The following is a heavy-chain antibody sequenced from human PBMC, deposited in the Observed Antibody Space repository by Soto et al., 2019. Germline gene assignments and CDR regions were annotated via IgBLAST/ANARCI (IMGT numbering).Heavy chain of an antibody. Sequence: GESLKISCKGSGYSFTSYWISWVRQMPGKGLEWMGRIDPSDSYTNYSPSFQGHVTISADKSIITAYLQWSSLKASDTAMYYCARLMLGIAAAGTPDYWGQGTLVTVSS. CDR1: GYSFTSYW. CDR2: IDPSDSYT. J-gene: IGHJ4*02. V-gene: IGHV5-10-1*01. D-gene: IGHD6-13*01. CDR3: ARLMLGIAAAGTPDY.